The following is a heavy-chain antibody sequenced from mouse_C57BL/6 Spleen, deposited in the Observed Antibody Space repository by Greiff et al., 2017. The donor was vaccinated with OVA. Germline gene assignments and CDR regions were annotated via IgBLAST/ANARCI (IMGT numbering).Heavy chain of an antibody. J-gene: IGHJ3*01. D-gene: IGHD1-1*01. CDR2: IDPETGGT. CDR1: GYTFTDYE. Sequence: QVQLQQSGAELVRPGASVTLSCKASGYTFTDYEMHWVKQTPVHGLEWIGAIDPETGGTAYNQKFKGKAILTADKSSSTAYMELRSLTSEDSAVYYCTNDGSRAYWGQGTLVTVSA. CDR3: TNDGSRAY. V-gene: IGHV1-15*01.